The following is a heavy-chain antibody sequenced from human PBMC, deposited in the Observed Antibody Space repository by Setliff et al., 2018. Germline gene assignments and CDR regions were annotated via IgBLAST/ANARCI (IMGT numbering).Heavy chain of an antibody. D-gene: IGHD3-10*01. Sequence: SVKVSCKASGYSFTGYYVHWVRQAPGQGLEWMGWINTMFGTNYAQKFQGRVTITADESTSTAYMELSSLGSEGTAVYYCAGGQPLVRKYYYYMDVWGKGTTVTVSS. CDR3: AGGQPLVRKYYYYMDV. CDR1: GYSFTGYY. J-gene: IGHJ6*03. V-gene: IGHV1-69*13. CDR2: INTMFGT.